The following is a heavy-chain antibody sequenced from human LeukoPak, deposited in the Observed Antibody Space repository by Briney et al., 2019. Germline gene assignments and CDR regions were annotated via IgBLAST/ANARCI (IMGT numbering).Heavy chain of an antibody. CDR2: LYHSGTT. V-gene: IGHV4-38-2*01. CDR3: ARGSNNYYGSGSYNNWFDP. Sequence: SETLSLTCAVSGYSISSGYYWGWIRQPPGKGLEWIGSLYHSGTTYYNPSLKSRVTISVGRSKNQFSLKLAAVTAADTALYYCARGSNNYYGSGSYNNWFDPWGQGTLVTVSS. D-gene: IGHD3-10*01. CDR1: GYSISSGYY. J-gene: IGHJ5*02.